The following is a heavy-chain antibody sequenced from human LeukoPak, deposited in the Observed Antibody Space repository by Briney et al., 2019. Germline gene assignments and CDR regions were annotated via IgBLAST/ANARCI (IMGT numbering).Heavy chain of an antibody. CDR1: GGSISSSSYY. D-gene: IGHD1/OR15-1a*01. CDR3: ARDPPLGWGPEQNFDY. Sequence: PSETLSLTCTVSGGSISSSSYYWGWLRQPRGKGLEWFGSIHNSGSTYYYPSRKSRVTVSVDTSKNQFSLNLSSVTAADTAVYYCARDPPLGWGPEQNFDYWGQGTLVTVSS. CDR2: IHNSGST. V-gene: IGHV4-39*07. J-gene: IGHJ4*02.